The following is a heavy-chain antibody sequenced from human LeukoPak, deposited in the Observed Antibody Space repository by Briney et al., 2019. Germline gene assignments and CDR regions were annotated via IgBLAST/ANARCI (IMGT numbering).Heavy chain of an antibody. D-gene: IGHD5-24*01. J-gene: IGHJ5*02. CDR3: AREETANIWFDP. Sequence: PSETLSLTCTVSGGSISSYYWSWIRQPPGKGLEWIGYIYYSGSTNYNPSLKSRVTISVDTSKNQFSLKLSSVTAADTAVYYCAREETANIWFDPWGQGTLVTVSS. CDR2: IYYSGST. CDR1: GGSISSYY. V-gene: IGHV4-59*01.